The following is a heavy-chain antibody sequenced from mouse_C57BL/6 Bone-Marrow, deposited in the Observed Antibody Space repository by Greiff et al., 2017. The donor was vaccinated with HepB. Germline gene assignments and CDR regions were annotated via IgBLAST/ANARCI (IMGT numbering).Heavy chain of an antibody. CDR3: ATTVVEDY. CDR2: ISSGSSTI. V-gene: IGHV5-17*01. J-gene: IGHJ2*01. Sequence: DVMLVESGGGLVKPGGSLKLSCAASGFTFSDYGMHWVRQAPEKGLEWVAYISSGSSTIYYADTVKGRFTISRDNAKNTLFLQMTSLRSEDTAMYYCATTVVEDYWGQGTTLTVSS. CDR1: GFTFSDYG. D-gene: IGHD1-1*01.